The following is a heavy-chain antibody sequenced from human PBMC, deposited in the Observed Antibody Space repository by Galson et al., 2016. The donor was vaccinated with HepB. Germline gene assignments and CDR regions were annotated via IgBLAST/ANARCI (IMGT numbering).Heavy chain of an antibody. CDR3: AKAADYYDSSGYYYLNWFDP. Sequence: SLRLSCAASGFTFSRYAMSWVRQAPGKGLEWVSSITNIGGNTYYADSVKGRFTISRDNSKNTLYLQMSSLRAEDTALYYCAKAADYYDSSGYYYLNWFDPWGQGTLVTVSS. J-gene: IGHJ5*02. D-gene: IGHD3-22*01. V-gene: IGHV3-23*01. CDR2: ITNIGGNT. CDR1: GFTFSRYA.